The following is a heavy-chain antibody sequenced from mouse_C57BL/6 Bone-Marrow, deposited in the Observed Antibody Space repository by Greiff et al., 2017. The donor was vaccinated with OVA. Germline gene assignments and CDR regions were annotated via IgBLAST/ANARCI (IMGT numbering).Heavy chain of an antibody. CDR1: GYTFTSYW. Sequence: VQLQQPGTELVKPGASVKLSCKASGYTFTSYWMHLVKQRPGQGLEWIGNINPSNGGTNYNEKFKSKATLTVDKSSSTAYMQLSSLTSEDSAVYYCARFVGPSAWFAYWGQGTLVTVSA. CDR3: ARFVGPSAWFAY. D-gene: IGHD4-1*01. V-gene: IGHV1-53*01. J-gene: IGHJ3*01. CDR2: INPSNGGT.